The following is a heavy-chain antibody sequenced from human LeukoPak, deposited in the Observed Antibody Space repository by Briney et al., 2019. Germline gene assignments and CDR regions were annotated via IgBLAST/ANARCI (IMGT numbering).Heavy chain of an antibody. V-gene: IGHV3-23*01. J-gene: IGHJ4*02. CDR2: IIGSSAIT. CDR1: GFTFSTYA. CDR3: ARKFLTGRLIDY. Sequence: GGSLRLSCAASGFTFSTYAMNWVSQAPGKGLEWVSVIIGSSAITYYADSVKGRFTISRDNSKNTLYLQMNSLRAEDTAVYYCARKFLTGRLIDYWGQGTLVTVSS. D-gene: IGHD7-27*01.